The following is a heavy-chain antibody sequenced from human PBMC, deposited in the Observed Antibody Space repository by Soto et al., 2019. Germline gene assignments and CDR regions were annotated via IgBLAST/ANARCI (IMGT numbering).Heavy chain of an antibody. V-gene: IGHV3-23*01. D-gene: IGHD2-15*01. CDR2: TADGGT. J-gene: IGHJ3*02. CDR3: APHVSCSGGSCQYDAFAI. Sequence: EVQVLESGGGLVQPGGSLRLSCEGSEFTVSGHAMTWIRQAPGKGPEWVSTTADGGTYYADSVKGRFAMSRDTSENTLYLQMNSLGAEDTAAYYCAPHVSCSGGSCQYDAFAIRGQGTMVTVSS. CDR1: EFTVSGHA.